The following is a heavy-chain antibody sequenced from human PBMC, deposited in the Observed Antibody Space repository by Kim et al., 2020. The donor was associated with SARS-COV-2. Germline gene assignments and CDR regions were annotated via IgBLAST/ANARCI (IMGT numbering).Heavy chain of an antibody. CDR1: GDSVSSNSAA. Sequence: SQTLSLTCDISGDSVSSNSAAWNWIRQSPSRGLEWLGRTYYRSKWYYNYTVSVKSRITINPDTSKNQFSLQLNSVTPEDTAVYYCARGVAGSKGGIYYWGQGTLVTVSA. CDR3: ARGVAGSKGGIYY. J-gene: IGHJ4*02. CDR2: TYYRSKWYY. V-gene: IGHV6-1*01. D-gene: IGHD6-19*01.